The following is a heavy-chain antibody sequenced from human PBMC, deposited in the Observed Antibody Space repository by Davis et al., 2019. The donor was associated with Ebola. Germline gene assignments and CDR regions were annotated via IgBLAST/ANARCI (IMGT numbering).Heavy chain of an antibody. J-gene: IGHJ3*02. CDR2: IIPIFGTA. CDR1: GGTFSSYA. CDR3: ARSSGLDDAFDI. V-gene: IGHV1-69*06. Sequence: SVKVSCKASGGTFSSYAISWVRQAPGQGLEWMGGIIPIFGTANYAQKFQGRVTITADKSTSTAYMELSRLRSDDTAVYYCARSSGLDDAFDIWGQGTMVTVSS.